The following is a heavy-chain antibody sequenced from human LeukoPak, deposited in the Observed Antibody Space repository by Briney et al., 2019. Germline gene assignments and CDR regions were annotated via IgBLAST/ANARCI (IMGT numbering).Heavy chain of an antibody. J-gene: IGHJ4*02. CDR3: AKGVRGYSYAIDY. V-gene: IGHV3-9*01. CDR1: GFTFDDYA. Sequence: QPGGSLRLSCAASGFTFDDYAMHWVRQAPGKGLEWVSGISWNSGSIDSADSVKGRFTISRDNARNSLYLQMNSLRDEDTALYYCAKGVRGYSYAIDYWGQGTLVTVSS. CDR2: ISWNSGSI. D-gene: IGHD5-12*01.